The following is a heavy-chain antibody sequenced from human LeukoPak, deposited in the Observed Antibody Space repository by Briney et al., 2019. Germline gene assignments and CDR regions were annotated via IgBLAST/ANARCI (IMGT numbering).Heavy chain of an antibody. D-gene: IGHD6-13*01. CDR1: GFTFSSYV. CDR3: AKYSSSWYYYGMDV. Sequence: PGRSLRLSCAASGFTFSSYVMSWVRQAPGKGLEWVSAISGSGGSTYYADSAKGRFTISRDNSKNTLYLQMNSLRAEDTAVYYCAKYSSSWYYYGMDVWGQGTTVTVSS. J-gene: IGHJ6*02. V-gene: IGHV3-23*01. CDR2: ISGSGGST.